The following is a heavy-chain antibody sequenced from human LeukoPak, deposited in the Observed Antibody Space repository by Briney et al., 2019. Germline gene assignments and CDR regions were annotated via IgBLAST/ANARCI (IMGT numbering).Heavy chain of an antibody. CDR1: GLTFDNAW. D-gene: IGHD4-23*01. Sequence: AGSLRLSCVVSGLTFDNAWMSWVRQAPGKGLEWVGRIKSKNVGETTEYAAPVQGRFTISRDDSKNTVYLQMSSLKTEDTAVYYCTTGPGNSGYWGQGTLVTVSS. J-gene: IGHJ4*02. CDR3: TTGPGNSGY. V-gene: IGHV3-15*01. CDR2: IKSKNVGETT.